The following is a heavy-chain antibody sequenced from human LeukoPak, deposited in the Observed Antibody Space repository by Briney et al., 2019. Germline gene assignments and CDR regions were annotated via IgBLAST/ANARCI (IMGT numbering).Heavy chain of an antibody. CDR2: IFYSGST. Sequence: NPSETLSLTCTVSGGSISSYYWSWIRQPPGKGLQWIGYIFYSGSTNYNPSLKSRVTISVDTSQNQFSLNLSSVTAADTAVYYCARSYDIRPGPDYWGQGTLVTVSS. V-gene: IGHV4-59*01. J-gene: IGHJ4*02. CDR3: ARSYDIRPGPDY. D-gene: IGHD3-9*01. CDR1: GGSISSYY.